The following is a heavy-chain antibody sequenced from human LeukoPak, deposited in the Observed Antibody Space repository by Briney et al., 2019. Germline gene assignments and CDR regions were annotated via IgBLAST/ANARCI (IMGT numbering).Heavy chain of an antibody. CDR2: INTDGSST. CDR3: VKESEDSSGWATRYYFDY. CDR1: GFTFSSYW. V-gene: IGHV3-74*01. D-gene: IGHD6-19*01. Sequence: GGSLRLSCAPSGFTFSSYWMHWVRQAPGKGLVWVSRINTDGSSTSYADSVKGRFTISRDSAKNSLYLEMNSLRLEDTALYYCVKESEDSSGWATRYYFDYWGQGSLVTVSS. J-gene: IGHJ4*02.